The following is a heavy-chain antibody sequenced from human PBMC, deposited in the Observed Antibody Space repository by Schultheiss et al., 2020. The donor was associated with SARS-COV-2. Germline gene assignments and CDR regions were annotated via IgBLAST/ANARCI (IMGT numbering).Heavy chain of an antibody. J-gene: IGHJ6*02. CDR2: INHSGST. V-gene: IGHV4-34*01. D-gene: IGHD6-19*01. Sequence: SETLSLTCAVYGGSFSGYYWSWIRQPPGKGLEWIGEINHSGSTNYNPSLKSRVTISVDTSKNQFSLKLSSVTAADTAVYYCARDQEQWLLSHYYYYGMDVWGQGTTVTVSS. CDR1: GGSFSGYY. CDR3: ARDQEQWLLSHYYYYGMDV.